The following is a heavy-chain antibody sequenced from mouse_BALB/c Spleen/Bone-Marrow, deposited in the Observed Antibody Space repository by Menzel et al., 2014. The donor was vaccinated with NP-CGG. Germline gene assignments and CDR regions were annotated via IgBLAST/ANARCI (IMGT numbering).Heavy chain of an antibody. J-gene: IGHJ3*01. CDR3: ASMITTAWFAH. CDR1: GFSLTSYG. Sequence: VQLQQSGPGLVALSQSLSITCTVSGFSLTSYGVHWVRQPPGKGLEWQGVIWAGGSTNYNSALMSRLSISKDNSKSQVFLKMNSLQTDDTAMYYCASMITTAWFAHWGQGTLVTVSA. CDR2: IWAGGST. D-gene: IGHD2-4*01. V-gene: IGHV2-9*02.